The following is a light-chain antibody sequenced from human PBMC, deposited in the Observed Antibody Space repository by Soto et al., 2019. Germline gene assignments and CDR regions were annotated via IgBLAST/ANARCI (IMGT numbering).Light chain of an antibody. CDR3: SSYTSSSTWV. CDR2: DIS. Sequence: QSALTQPASVSGSPGQSITISCTGTSCDVGGYNYVSWYQQHPGKAPKLMIYDISNRPSGVANRFSASNGSNTASLTNCRRQAEDEADYYCSSYTSSSTWVFGGGTKLTVL. J-gene: IGLJ3*02. CDR1: SCDVGGYNY. V-gene: IGLV2-14*01.